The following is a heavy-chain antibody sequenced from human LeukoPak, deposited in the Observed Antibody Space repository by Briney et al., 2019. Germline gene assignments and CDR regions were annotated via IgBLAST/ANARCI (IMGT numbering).Heavy chain of an antibody. D-gene: IGHD2-21*01. Sequence: PSESLSLTCTASGVSISGTTYSWGRGGLRQPPGKGLERIGNFYYTGNSYYNPSLKSRVTISVDMSKNQFSLKLSAVTAADTAAYYCARRIVADYWYFDFWGRGTLVTVSS. CDR1: GVSISGTTYS. J-gene: IGHJ2*01. V-gene: IGHV4-39*01. CDR2: FYYTGNS. CDR3: ARRIVADYWYFDF.